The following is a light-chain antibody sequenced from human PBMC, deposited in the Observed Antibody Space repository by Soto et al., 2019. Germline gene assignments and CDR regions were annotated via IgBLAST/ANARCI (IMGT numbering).Light chain of an antibody. CDR2: GAS. Sequence: EIVLTQSPGTLYLSPGERATLSCRASQSVSSGYLAWYQQKPGQAPRLLIYGASSRATGIPDRFSGSGSGTDFTLTISRLEPEDFAVYYCQQFGSSYTFGQGTKLEIK. J-gene: IGKJ2*01. CDR3: QQFGSSYT. V-gene: IGKV3-20*01. CDR1: QSVSSGY.